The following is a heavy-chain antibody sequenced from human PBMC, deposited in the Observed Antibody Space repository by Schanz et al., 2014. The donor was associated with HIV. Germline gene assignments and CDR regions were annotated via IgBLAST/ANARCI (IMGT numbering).Heavy chain of an antibody. Sequence: VQVVESGGGLVQPGGSLRLSCTTSGFIFSDHFMGWVRQHPGKGLEWIGYIYYFGNTYYNPSLKSRLTISVDTSKNQFSLRLSSVTAADTAVYYCVRSLWNYPYYFESWGQGTLVTVSS. CDR1: GFIFSDHF. CDR2: IYYFGNT. J-gene: IGHJ4*02. CDR3: VRSLWNYPYYFES. D-gene: IGHD1-7*01. V-gene: IGHV4-31*02.